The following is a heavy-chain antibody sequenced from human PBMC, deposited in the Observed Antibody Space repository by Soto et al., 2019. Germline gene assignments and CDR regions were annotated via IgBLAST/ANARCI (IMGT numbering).Heavy chain of an antibody. D-gene: IGHD6-13*01. CDR2: ISSSSSYI. CDR1: GFTFSSYS. Sequence: PVGSLRLSCAASGFTFSSYSMNWVRQAPGKGLEWVSSISSSSSYIYYADSVKGRFTISRDNAKNSLYLQMNSLRAEDTAVYYCAKQQLEVLDGIGVSGQGTTVTVSS. CDR3: AKQQLEVLDGIGV. V-gene: IGHV3-21*01. J-gene: IGHJ6*02.